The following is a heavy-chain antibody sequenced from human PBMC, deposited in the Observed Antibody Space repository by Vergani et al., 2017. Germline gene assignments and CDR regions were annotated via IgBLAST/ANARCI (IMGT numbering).Heavy chain of an antibody. J-gene: IGHJ4*02. V-gene: IGHV1-69*01. CDR2: IIPIFGTA. Sequence: QVQLVQSGAEVKKPGSSVKVSCKASGGTFSSYAISWVRQAPGQGLEWMGGIIPIFGTANYAQKFQGRVTITADESTSTAYMELSSLRSEDTAVYYWARDERPYYYDSSGYFRWGQGTLVTVSS. CDR3: ARDERPYYYDSSGYFR. CDR1: GGTFSSYA. D-gene: IGHD3-22*01.